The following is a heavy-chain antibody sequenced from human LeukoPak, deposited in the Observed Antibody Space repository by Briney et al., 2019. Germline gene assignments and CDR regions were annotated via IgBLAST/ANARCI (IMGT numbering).Heavy chain of an antibody. CDR3: ARRYHYDSSGYYFNDS. V-gene: IGHV1-18*04. CDR1: GYTFTSYY. J-gene: IGHJ4*02. D-gene: IGHD3-22*01. Sequence: ASVKVSCKASGYTFTSYYMHWVRQAPGQGLEWMGWISAYNGNTNYAQKFQGRVTMTTDTSTSTAYMELRSLRSDDTAVYYCARRYHYDSSGYYFNDSWGQGTLVTVSS. CDR2: ISAYNGNT.